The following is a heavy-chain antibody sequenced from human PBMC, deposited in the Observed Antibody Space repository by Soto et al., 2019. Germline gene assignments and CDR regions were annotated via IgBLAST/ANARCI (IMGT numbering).Heavy chain of an antibody. Sequence: ASVKVSCKASGYTFTSYYMHWVRQAPGQGLEWMGLINANNGNTNYAQKFQGRVTMTTDTSTSTAYMELRSLRSDDTAVYYCARDVAAAVWGQGTLVTVSS. D-gene: IGHD6-13*01. CDR1: GYTFTSYY. CDR2: INANNGNT. J-gene: IGHJ4*02. V-gene: IGHV1-18*04. CDR3: ARDVAAAV.